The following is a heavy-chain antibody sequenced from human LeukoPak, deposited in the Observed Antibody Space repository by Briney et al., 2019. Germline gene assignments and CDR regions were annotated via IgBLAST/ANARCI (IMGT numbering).Heavy chain of an antibody. Sequence: PGGSLRLSCAASGFTFSSYAMHWVRQAPGKGLEWVAVISYDGSNKYYADSVKGRFTISRDNSKNTLYLQMNSLRAEDTAVYYCARVNYYGSGSYFDYWGQGTLVTVSS. CDR3: ARVNYYGSGSYFDY. J-gene: IGHJ4*02. D-gene: IGHD3-10*01. CDR1: GFTFSSYA. CDR2: ISYDGSNK. V-gene: IGHV3-30-3*01.